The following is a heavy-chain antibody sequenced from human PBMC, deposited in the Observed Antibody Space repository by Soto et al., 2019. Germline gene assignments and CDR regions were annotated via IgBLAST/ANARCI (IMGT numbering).Heavy chain of an antibody. Sequence: PSETLALSCTFSGGSISISSYYWGWIRQPPGKGLEWIGSIYYSGSTYYNPSLKSRVTISVDTSKNQFSLKLSSVTAADTAVYYCARRLRYFDWLFSPTDYWGQGTMVTVSS. CDR3: ARRLRYFDWLFSPTDY. D-gene: IGHD3-9*01. CDR2: IYYSGST. J-gene: IGHJ4*02. V-gene: IGHV4-39*01. CDR1: GGSISISSYY.